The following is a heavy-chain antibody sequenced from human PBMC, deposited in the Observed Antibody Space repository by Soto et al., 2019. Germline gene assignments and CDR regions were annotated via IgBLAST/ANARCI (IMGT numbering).Heavy chain of an antibody. CDR1: GGSIRSSSYY. J-gene: IGHJ4*02. CDR2: IYYSGST. V-gene: IGHV4-61*01. Sequence: SETLSLTCTVSGGSIRSSSYYWSWIRQPPGKGLEWIGYIYYSGSTNYNPSLKSRVTISVDTSKNQFPLKLSSVTAADTAVYYCARVNSNKSRHFDYWGQGTLVTVSS. CDR3: ARVNSNKSRHFDY.